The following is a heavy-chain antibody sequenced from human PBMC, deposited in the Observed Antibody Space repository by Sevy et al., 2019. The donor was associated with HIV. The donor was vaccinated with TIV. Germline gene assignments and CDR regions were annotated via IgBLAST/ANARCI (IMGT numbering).Heavy chain of an antibody. Sequence: GGSLRLSCAASGFTCSSYWMSWVRQAPGKGLEWVATMKEDGSEKSYVDSVKGRFTISRDNAKNSLYLQMNSLRVDDTALYYCVRGGLGGFSYSLDCWGQGTLVTVSS. D-gene: IGHD5-18*01. V-gene: IGHV3-7*01. CDR1: GFTCSSYW. CDR3: VRGGLGGFSYSLDC. J-gene: IGHJ4*02. CDR2: MKEDGSEK.